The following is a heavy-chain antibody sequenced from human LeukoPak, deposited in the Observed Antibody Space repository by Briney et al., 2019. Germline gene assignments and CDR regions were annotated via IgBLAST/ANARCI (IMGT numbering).Heavy chain of an antibody. CDR2: INPNSGGT. V-gene: IGHV1-2*02. D-gene: IGHD6-19*01. CDR1: GYTFTGYY. CDR3: ARDSSGWYDWFDP. Sequence: ASVKVSCKASGYTFTGYYMHWVRQAPGQGLEWMGWINPNSGGTNYAQKFQGRVTMTRDTSISTAYMELSSLRSEDTAVYYCARDSSGWYDWFDPWGQGTLVTVSS. J-gene: IGHJ5*02.